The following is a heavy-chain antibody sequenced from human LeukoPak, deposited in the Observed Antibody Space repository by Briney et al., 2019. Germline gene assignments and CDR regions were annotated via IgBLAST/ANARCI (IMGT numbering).Heavy chain of an antibody. CDR2: IYSGGST. D-gene: IGHD1-1*01. CDR1: GFTVSSNY. J-gene: IGHJ4*02. Sequence: PGGSLRLSCAASGFTVSSNYMSWVRQAPGKGLEWVSVIYSGGSTYYADSVKGRFTISRDNSKNTLYLQMNSLRAEDTAVYYCAKSKTGSVTTSFDYWGQGALVTVSS. CDR3: AKSKTGSVTTSFDY. V-gene: IGHV3-53*01.